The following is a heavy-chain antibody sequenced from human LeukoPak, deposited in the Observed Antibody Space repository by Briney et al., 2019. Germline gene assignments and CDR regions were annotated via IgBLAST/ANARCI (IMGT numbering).Heavy chain of an antibody. CDR3: ARDLHSSGWYWFDT. D-gene: IGHD6-19*01. J-gene: IGHJ5*02. Sequence: GASVKVSFKASRYTLTTYGLSWVRPAPGQGLEWMGWISAYSGNTNYAQKLQGRVTMTTDTSTSTAYMELWSLTSDDTALYYCARDLHSSGWYWFDTWGQGTLVTVSS. CDR1: RYTLTTYG. CDR2: ISAYSGNT. V-gene: IGHV1-18*01.